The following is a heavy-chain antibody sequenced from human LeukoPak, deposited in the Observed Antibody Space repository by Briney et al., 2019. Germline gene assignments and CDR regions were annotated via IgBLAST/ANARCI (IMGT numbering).Heavy chain of an antibody. V-gene: IGHV4-59*01. Sequence: SSETLSLTCTVSGGSISSYYWSWIRQPPGKGLEWIGYIYYSGSTNYNPSLKGRVTISVDTSKNQFSLKLSSVTAADTAVYYCAREGLYFDYWGQGTLVTVSS. CDR2: IYYSGST. CDR1: GGSISSYY. D-gene: IGHD2-15*01. CDR3: AREGLYFDY. J-gene: IGHJ4*02.